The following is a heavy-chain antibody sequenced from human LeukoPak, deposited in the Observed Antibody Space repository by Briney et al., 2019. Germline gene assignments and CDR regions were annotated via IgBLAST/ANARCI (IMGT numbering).Heavy chain of an antibody. D-gene: IGHD6-19*01. CDR1: GFTVSGNY. CDR3: AKGSGGWPYYFDY. Sequence: GGSLRLSCAASGFTVSGNYMSWVRQAPGKGLEWVSAISGDGGGTYYADSVKGRFTISRDNSKNTLYLQMDSLRDEDTAVYYCAKGSGGWPYYFDYWGQGTLVTVSS. CDR2: ISGDGGGT. J-gene: IGHJ4*02. V-gene: IGHV3-23*01.